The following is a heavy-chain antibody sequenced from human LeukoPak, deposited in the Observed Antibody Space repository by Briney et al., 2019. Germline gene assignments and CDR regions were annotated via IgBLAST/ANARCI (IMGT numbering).Heavy chain of an antibody. V-gene: IGHV3-48*04. D-gene: IGHD3-3*01. Sequence: GGSLRLSCAASGFTFSSYAMNWVRQAPGKGLEWVSYISDSGRTTFYADSVKGRFTISRDNAKNSLYLQMSSLRVEDTAVYYCASWGGNAQSDSWSGPFDYWGQGTLVTVSS. CDR1: GFTFSSYA. J-gene: IGHJ4*02. CDR3: ASWGGNAQSDSWSGPFDY. CDR2: ISDSGRTT.